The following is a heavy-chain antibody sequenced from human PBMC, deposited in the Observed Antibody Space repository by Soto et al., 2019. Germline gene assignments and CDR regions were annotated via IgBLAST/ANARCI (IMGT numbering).Heavy chain of an antibody. CDR3: AKDNDFWSGYDDY. J-gene: IGHJ4*02. Sequence: GGSLRLSCAASGFTFSSYGMHWVRQAPGKGLEWVAVISYDGSNKYYADSVKGRFTISRDNSKNTLYLQMNSLRAEDTAVYYCAKDNDFWSGYDDYWGQGTLVTVSS. V-gene: IGHV3-30*18. CDR2: ISYDGSNK. D-gene: IGHD3-3*01. CDR1: GFTFSSYG.